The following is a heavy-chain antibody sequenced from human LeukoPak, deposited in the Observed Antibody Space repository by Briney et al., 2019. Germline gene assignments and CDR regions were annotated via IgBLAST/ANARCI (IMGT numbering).Heavy chain of an antibody. V-gene: IGHV4-39*01. D-gene: IGHD3-10*01. J-gene: IGHJ3*02. CDR3: ARRFAPSRNDAFDI. CDR1: GGSMSGGGYY. Sequence: SQTLSLTCTVSGGSMSGGGYYWGWIRQPPGKGLEWIGTIYYSGSTYYNPSLKSRVTISVDTSKNQFSLKLSSVTASDTAVYYCARRFAPSRNDAFDIWGQGTMVTVSS. CDR2: IYYSGST.